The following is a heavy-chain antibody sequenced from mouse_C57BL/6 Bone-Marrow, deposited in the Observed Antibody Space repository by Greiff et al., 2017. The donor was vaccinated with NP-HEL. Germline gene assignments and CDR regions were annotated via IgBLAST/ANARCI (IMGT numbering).Heavy chain of an antibody. Sequence: EVKLVESGGGLVKPGGSLKLSCAASGFTFSSYAMSWVRQIPEKSLEWVATISDGGSYTYYLDNVKGRFTISRDNAKNNLYLQMSHLKSEDTAMYYYTRERQGTMGSYYFDFWGPGTTLTVSS. V-gene: IGHV5-4*01. J-gene: IGHJ2*01. CDR1: GFTFSSYA. D-gene: IGHD1-1*02. CDR3: TRERQGTMGSYYFDF. CDR2: ISDGGSYT.